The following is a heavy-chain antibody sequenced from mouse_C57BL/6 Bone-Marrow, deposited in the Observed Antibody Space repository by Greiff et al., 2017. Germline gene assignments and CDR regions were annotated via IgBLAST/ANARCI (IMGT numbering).Heavy chain of an antibody. Sequence: ESGPGLVKPSQSLSLTCSVTGYSITSGYYWNWIRQFPGNKLEWMGYISYDGSNNYNPSLKNRIPITRDTSKNQFFLKLNSVTTEDTATYYCARERGSSFFDYWGQGTTLTVSS. CDR1: GYSITSGYY. CDR2: ISYDGSN. D-gene: IGHD1-1*01. J-gene: IGHJ2*01. CDR3: ARERGSSFFDY. V-gene: IGHV3-6*01.